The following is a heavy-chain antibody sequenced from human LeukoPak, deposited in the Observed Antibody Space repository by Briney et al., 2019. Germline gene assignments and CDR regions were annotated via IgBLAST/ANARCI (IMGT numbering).Heavy chain of an antibody. J-gene: IGHJ4*02. V-gene: IGHV4-34*01. CDR3: ARDVFHGSGSPRLDS. CDR1: GGSFSGYY. D-gene: IGHD3-10*01. CDR2: INHSGST. Sequence: SETLSLTCAVYGGSFSGYYWSWIRQPPGKGLEWIGEINHSGSTNYNPSLKSRVTISVDTSKNQFSLKLSSVTAADTAVYYCARDVFHGSGSPRLDSWGQGTLVTVSS.